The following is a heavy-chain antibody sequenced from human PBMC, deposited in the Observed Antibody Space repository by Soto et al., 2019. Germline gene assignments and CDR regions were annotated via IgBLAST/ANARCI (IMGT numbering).Heavy chain of an antibody. V-gene: IGHV4-34*01. J-gene: IGHJ6*02. D-gene: IGHD1-1*01. Sequence: QVQVQQWGAVLLKPSETLSLTCAVYGGSFSENHWSWIRQPPGKGLEWIGEIQNTGGTNYSPSLKSRVTISVDRSKNQLSLSLTSVSAADTAVYYCARSRNLDVWGQGTTVIVSS. CDR1: GGSFSENH. CDR2: IQNTGGT. CDR3: ARSRNLDV.